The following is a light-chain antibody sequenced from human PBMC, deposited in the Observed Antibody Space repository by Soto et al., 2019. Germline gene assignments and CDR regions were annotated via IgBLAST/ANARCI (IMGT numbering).Light chain of an antibody. CDR1: GSDVGGFDS. CDR2: DVS. Sequence: QSVLTQPRSVSGSPGQSVTISCTGTGSDVGGFDSVSWYQQHPGKAPKLMIYDVSKRPSGVPDRFSGSKSGNTASLTISVLQAEDEADYYCCSYAGTYTYVFGTGTKVTVL. J-gene: IGLJ1*01. V-gene: IGLV2-11*01. CDR3: CSYAGTYTYV.